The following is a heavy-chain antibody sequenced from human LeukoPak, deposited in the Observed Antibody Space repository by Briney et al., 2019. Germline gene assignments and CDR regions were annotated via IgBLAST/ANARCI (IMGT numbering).Heavy chain of an antibody. J-gene: IGHJ4*02. V-gene: IGHV4-4*09. D-gene: IGHD6-19*01. Sequence: SETLSLTCTVSGGSISSYYWSWIRQPPGKGLEWIGYIYTSGSTNYNPSLKSRVTISVDTSKNQFSLKLSSVTAADTAVYYRARHGGWYSSGWPTPFDYWGQGTLVTVSS. CDR3: ARHGGWYSSGWPTPFDY. CDR1: GGSISSYY. CDR2: IYTSGST.